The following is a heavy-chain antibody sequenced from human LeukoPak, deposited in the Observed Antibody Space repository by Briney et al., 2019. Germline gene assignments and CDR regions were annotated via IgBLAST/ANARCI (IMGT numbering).Heavy chain of an antibody. J-gene: IGHJ4*02. CDR3: ARFTSYYADGFDY. V-gene: IGHV1-2*02. CDR1: GYTFTGYY. Sequence: VASVKVSCKASGYTFTGYYMHWVRQAPGQGLEWMGWINPNSGGTNYAQKFQGRVTMTRDTSISTAYMELSRLRSDDTAVYYCARFTSYYADGFDYWGQGTLVTVSS. CDR2: INPNSGGT. D-gene: IGHD1-26*01.